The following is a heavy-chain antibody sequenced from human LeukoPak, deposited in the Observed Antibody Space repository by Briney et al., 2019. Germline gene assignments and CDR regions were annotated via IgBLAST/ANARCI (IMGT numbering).Heavy chain of an antibody. CDR2: VNPNSGNT. Sequence: PSVKLSCTASGYTLTSCDINWVQQATGQGLEWMGWVNPNSGNTGYGQSFQGRITMTRDISIGTAYMELSNLTSEDTAIYYCTRGSSGRRDNWGQGTLVTVSA. V-gene: IGHV1-8*01. J-gene: IGHJ4*02. D-gene: IGHD6-19*01. CDR3: TRGSSGRRDN. CDR1: GYTLTSCD.